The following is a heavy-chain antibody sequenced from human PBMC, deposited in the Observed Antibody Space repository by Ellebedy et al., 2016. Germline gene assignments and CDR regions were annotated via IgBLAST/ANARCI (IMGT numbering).Heavy chain of an antibody. J-gene: IGHJ6*02. CDR2: IYYSGST. V-gene: IGHV4-59*08. D-gene: IGHD2-21*02. CDR3: ARLEAYCGGDCYSPGDYYYGMDV. CDR1: GGSISSYY. Sequence: GSLRLXXTVSGGSISSYYWSWIRQPPGKGLEWIGYIYYSGSTNYNPSLKSRVTISVDTSKNQFSLKLSSVTAADTAVYYCARLEAYCGGDCYSPGDYYYGMDVWGQGTTVTVSS.